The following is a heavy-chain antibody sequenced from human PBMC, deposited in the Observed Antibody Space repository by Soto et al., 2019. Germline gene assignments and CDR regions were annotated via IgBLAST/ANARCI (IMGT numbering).Heavy chain of an antibody. J-gene: IGHJ4*02. V-gene: IGHV1-8*01. CDR1: GYTFTSYE. Sequence: ASVKVSCXASGYTFTSYEIDWVRQATGQGLEWMGWMNPNSGNTGYAQKFQGRVTMTRNTSISTAYMELSSLRSEDTAVYYCARDQTYYDFWSGPADWGQGTLVTVS. CDR3: ARDQTYYDFWSGPAD. D-gene: IGHD3-3*01. CDR2: MNPNSGNT.